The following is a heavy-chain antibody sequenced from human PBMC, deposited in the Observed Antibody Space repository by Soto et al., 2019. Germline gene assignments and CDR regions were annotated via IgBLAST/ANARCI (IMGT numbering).Heavy chain of an antibody. V-gene: IGHV4-59*01. CDR2: IYYSGST. CDR3: ARGEGWAAAGQDV. CDR1: GGSISSYY. D-gene: IGHD6-13*01. J-gene: IGHJ6*02. Sequence: QVQLQESGPGLVKPSETLSLTCTVSGGSISSYYWSWIRQPPGKGLEWIGYIYYSGSTNYTPSLKSRVTISVDTSKNQFSLKLSSVTAADTAVYYCARGEGWAAAGQDVWGQGTTVTVSS.